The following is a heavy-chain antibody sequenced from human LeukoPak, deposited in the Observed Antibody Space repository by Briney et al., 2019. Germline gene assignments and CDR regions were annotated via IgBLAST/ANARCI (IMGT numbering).Heavy chain of an antibody. CDR1: GFTFSSYA. CDR2: ISYDGSNK. CDR3: AKVPRNYYDSSGYSPYYMDV. Sequence: GGSLRLSCAASGFTFSSYAMHWVRQAPGKGLEWVAVISYDGSNKYYADSVKGRFTISRDNSKNTLYLQMNSLRAEDTAVYYCAKVPRNYYDSSGYSPYYMDVWGKGTTVTVSS. V-gene: IGHV3-30-3*01. J-gene: IGHJ6*03. D-gene: IGHD3-22*01.